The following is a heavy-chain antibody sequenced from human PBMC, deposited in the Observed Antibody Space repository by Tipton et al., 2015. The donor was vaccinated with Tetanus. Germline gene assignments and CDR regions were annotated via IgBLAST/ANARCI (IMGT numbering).Heavy chain of an antibody. CDR2: INPSGGRT. D-gene: IGHD3-22*01. CDR3: ARVRGGWLPDY. J-gene: IGHJ4*02. Sequence: QSGPEVKKPGASVKVSCKASGYTFTTYYIHWVRQAPGQGLEWMGVINPSGGRTSYAKKFQGRVTMTRDTSISTAYMELSRLRSEDTAVYYCARVRGGWLPDYWGQGTLVTVSS. V-gene: IGHV1-46*01. CDR1: GYTFTTYY.